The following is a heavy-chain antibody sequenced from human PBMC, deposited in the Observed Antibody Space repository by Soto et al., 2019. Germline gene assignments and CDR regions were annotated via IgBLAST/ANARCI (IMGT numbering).Heavy chain of an antibody. CDR3: ANELLWFGQDYYYYGMDV. D-gene: IGHD3-10*01. CDR2: INPNTGGT. Sequence: ASVNVSCNASAYTFTGYYMHWVRPAPGQGLEWMGWINPNTGGTNYAQKFQSSVTMTRDTSISTAYMELSRLRSDDTAVYYCANELLWFGQDYYYYGMDVWGQGTTVTVSS. CDR1: AYTFTGYY. V-gene: IGHV1-2*02. J-gene: IGHJ6*02.